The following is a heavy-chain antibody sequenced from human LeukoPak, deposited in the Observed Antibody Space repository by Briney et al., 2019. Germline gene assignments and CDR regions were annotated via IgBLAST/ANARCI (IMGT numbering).Heavy chain of an antibody. Sequence: GGSLRLSCAASGFTFSSYWMHRVRQAPGKGLVSVSRINSDGSSITYADSVKGRFTISRDNAKNTLYLQMNSLRVEDTAVYYCAREGRDSGYDFDCWGQGTLVTVSS. J-gene: IGHJ4*02. V-gene: IGHV3-74*03. D-gene: IGHD5-12*01. CDR1: GFTFSSYW. CDR3: AREGRDSGYDFDC. CDR2: INSDGSSI.